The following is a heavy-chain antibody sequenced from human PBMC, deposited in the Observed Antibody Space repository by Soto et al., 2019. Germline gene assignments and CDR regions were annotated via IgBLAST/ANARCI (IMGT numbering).Heavy chain of an antibody. CDR3: VVGYYHNYYYYGMDV. J-gene: IGHJ6*02. CDR2: IRSKAYGGTT. D-gene: IGHD3-22*01. V-gene: IGHV3-49*03. CDR1: GFTFGDYA. Sequence: PGGSLRLSCTASGFTFGDYAMSWFRQAPGKGLEWVGFIRSKAYGGTTEYAASVKGRFTISRDDSKSIAYLQMNSLKTEDTAVYYCVVGYYHNYYYYGMDVWGQGTTVTVSS.